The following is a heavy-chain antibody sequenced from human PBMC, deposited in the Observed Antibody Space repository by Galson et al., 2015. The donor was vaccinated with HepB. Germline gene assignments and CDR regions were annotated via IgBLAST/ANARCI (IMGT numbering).Heavy chain of an antibody. CDR3: ARDLDFWSGSHNYYYYCGMDV. D-gene: IGHD3-3*01. J-gene: IGHJ6*02. CDR1: GGTFSSYA. Sequence: SVKVSCKASGGTFSSYAISWVRQAPGQGLEWMGGIIPIFGTANYAQKFQGRVTITADESTSTAYMELSSLRSEDTAVYYCARDLDFWSGSHNYYYYCGMDVWGQGTTVTVSS. V-gene: IGHV1-69*13. CDR2: IIPIFGTA.